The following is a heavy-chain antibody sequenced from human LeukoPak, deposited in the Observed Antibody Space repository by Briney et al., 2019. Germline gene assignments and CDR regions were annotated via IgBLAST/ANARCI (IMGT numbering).Heavy chain of an antibody. CDR1: GDSVSSNSAG. CDR2: TYYRSMWYY. J-gene: IGHJ5*02. CDR3: ARARSGSYPDL. V-gene: IGHV6-1*01. D-gene: IGHD1-26*01. Sequence: SQTLSLTCAISGDSVSSNSAGWNWIRQSPSRGLEWLGRTYYRSMWYYEYAESVKSRITINPDTSKNQFSLQLNSVTPEDTAVYYCARARSGSYPDLWGQGTLVTVSS.